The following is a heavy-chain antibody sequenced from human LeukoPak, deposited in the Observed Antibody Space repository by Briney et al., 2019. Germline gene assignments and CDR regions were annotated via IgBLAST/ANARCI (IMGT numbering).Heavy chain of an antibody. CDR3: ARDQEGFDY. CDR2: IYPRDGST. V-gene: IGHV1-46*01. Sequence: GASVKVSCKASGYTFTSNYIHWVRQAPGQGLEWMGMIYPRDGSTSYAQKFQGRVTVIRDTSTGTVHMELSGLRSEDTAVYYCARDQEGFDYWGQGTLVTVSS. CDR1: GYTFTSNY. J-gene: IGHJ4*02.